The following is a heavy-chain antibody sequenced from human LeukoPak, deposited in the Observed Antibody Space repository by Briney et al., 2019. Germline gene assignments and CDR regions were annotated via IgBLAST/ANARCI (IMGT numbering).Heavy chain of an antibody. J-gene: IGHJ3*02. CDR1: GFTFSRYG. V-gene: IGHV3-30*02. Sequence: GGSLRLSCVASGFTFSRYGMHWVRQAPGKGLEWVAFIRYDGSNKFYADSVKGRFTFSRDNSKNTLYLQMNSLRAGDTAVYYCAKLSSSWDNDDVDIWGQGTMVTVSS. D-gene: IGHD6-13*01. CDR2: IRYDGSNK. CDR3: AKLSSSWDNDDVDI.